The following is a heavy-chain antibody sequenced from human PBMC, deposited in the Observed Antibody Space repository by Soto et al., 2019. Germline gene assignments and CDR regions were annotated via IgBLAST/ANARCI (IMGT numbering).Heavy chain of an antibody. J-gene: IGHJ6*02. CDR1: GFTFSSYG. CDR2: ISYDGSNK. CDR3: AKCLQAVAGLGNSGERYYYGMDV. Sequence: GGSLRLSCAASGFTFSSYGMHWVRQAPGKGLEWVAVISYDGSNKYYADSVKGRFTISRDNSKDTLYLQMKSLRAEDTAVYYCAKCLQAVAGLGNSGERYYYGMDVWGQGTTVTVSS. V-gene: IGHV3-30*18. D-gene: IGHD6-19*01.